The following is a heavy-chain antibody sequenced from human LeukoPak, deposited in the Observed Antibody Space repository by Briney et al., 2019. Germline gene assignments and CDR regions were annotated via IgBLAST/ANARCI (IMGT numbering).Heavy chain of an antibody. CDR3: ARFPRYYYGMDV. Sequence: SETLSLTCAVCGGSFSGYYWSWIRQPPGKGLEWIGEINHSGSTNYNPSLKSRVTISVDTSKNQFSLKLSSVTAADTAVYYCARFPRYYYGMDVWGQGTTVTVSS. J-gene: IGHJ6*02. CDR1: GGSFSGYY. CDR2: INHSGST. V-gene: IGHV4-34*01.